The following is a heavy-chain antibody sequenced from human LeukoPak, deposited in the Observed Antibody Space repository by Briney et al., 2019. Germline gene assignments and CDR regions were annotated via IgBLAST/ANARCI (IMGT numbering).Heavy chain of an antibody. V-gene: IGHV1-69*04. Sequence: SVKVSCKASGGTFSSYAINWVRQAPGQGLEWMGRIIPILGMANSAQKFQGRVTITADKSTSTAYMELSSLRSEDTAVYYCARRPQGDAFDIWGQGTMVTVSS. J-gene: IGHJ3*02. CDR3: ARRPQGDAFDI. CDR2: IIPILGMA. CDR1: GGTFSSYA.